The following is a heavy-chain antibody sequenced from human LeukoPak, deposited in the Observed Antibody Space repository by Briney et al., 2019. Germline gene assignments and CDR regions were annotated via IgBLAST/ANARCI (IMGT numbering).Heavy chain of an antibody. D-gene: IGHD3-16*02. V-gene: IGHV4-59*01. CDR3: ARDQSGDDYIWKNYRNARFDY. J-gene: IGHJ4*02. CDR2: LDYSGST. CDR1: GFTFSSYA. Sequence: TGGSLRLSCAASGFTFSSYAMSWVRQAPGKGLEWIGYLDYSGSTHYNPSLRGRVTISVDTPKNQFSLKLSSVTAADTAVYYCARDQSGDDYIWKNYRNARFDYWGQGLLVTVSS.